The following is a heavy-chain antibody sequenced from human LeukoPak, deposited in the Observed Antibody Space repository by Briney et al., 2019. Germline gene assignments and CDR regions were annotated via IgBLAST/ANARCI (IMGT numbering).Heavy chain of an antibody. D-gene: IGHD3-22*01. Sequence: SETLSLTCAVYGGSFSGYYWSWIRQPPGKGLEWVGEINHSGSTNYNPSLKSRVTISVDTSKNQFSLKLSSVTAADTAVYYCARGPSGYYYGWGQGILVTVSS. V-gene: IGHV4-34*01. J-gene: IGHJ4*02. CDR1: GGSFSGYY. CDR2: INHSGST. CDR3: ARGPSGYYYG.